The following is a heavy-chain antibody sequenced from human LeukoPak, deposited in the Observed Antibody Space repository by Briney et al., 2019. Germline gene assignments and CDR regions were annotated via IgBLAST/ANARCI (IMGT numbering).Heavy chain of an antibody. V-gene: IGHV1-69*13. CDR1: GGTFSSYA. D-gene: IGHD1-26*01. CDR3: ARASYSGTDGAYYYYYMDV. CDR2: IIPIFDTP. J-gene: IGHJ6*03. Sequence: GASVKVSCKASGGTFSSYAISWVRQAPGQGLEWMGGIIPIFDTPNYAQNFQGRVTITADESTSTAYMELSSLRSDDTAVYYCARASYSGTDGAYYYYYMDVWGKGTTVTVSS.